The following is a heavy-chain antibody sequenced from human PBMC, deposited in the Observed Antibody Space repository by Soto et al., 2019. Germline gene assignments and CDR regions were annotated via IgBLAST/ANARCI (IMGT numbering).Heavy chain of an antibody. D-gene: IGHD5-18*01. J-gene: IGHJ4*02. CDR3: ARDFPSSTVDTARVTDIDY. CDR1: AFTFSSYS. Sequence: GGSLRLSCAPSAFTFSSYSMNWVRQVQGKVLEWVSSISSSSSYIYYADSVKGRFTISRDNAKNSLYLQMNSLRAEDTAVYYCARDFPSSTVDTARVTDIDYWGQGTLVTVSS. V-gene: IGHV3-21*01. CDR2: ISSSSSYI.